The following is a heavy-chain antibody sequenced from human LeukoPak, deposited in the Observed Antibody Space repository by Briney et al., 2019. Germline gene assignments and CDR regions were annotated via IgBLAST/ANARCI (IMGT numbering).Heavy chain of an antibody. J-gene: IGHJ1*01. CDR2: INEDGNEK. CDR1: GFRFRNYW. Sequence: GGSLRLSCVASGFRFRNYWKAWIRHAPGRGLEWVANINEDGNEKYYLDSVRSRFIISRDNARNSLFLQMNSLRGEDTGVYYCVRELVVGPAEYFQSWGQGTLVAVSS. V-gene: IGHV3-7*01. D-gene: IGHD1-26*01. CDR3: VRELVVGPAEYFQS.